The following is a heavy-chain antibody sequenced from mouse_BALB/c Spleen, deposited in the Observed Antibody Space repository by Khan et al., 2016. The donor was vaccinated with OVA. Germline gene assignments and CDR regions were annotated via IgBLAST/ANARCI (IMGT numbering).Heavy chain of an antibody. CDR3: ARHRFGYVDV. CDR2: IWSDGIT. J-gene: IGHJ1*01. Sequence: QVQLKESGPDLVAPSQSLSITCTVSGFSLTSYGVHWVRQPPGKGLEWLVVIWSDGITTYNSALKSRLSISKDNSKSQVFLQLNSLQTDDTAMYDCARHRFGYVDVWGAGTTVTGSS. CDR1: GFSLTSYG. V-gene: IGHV2-6-2*01.